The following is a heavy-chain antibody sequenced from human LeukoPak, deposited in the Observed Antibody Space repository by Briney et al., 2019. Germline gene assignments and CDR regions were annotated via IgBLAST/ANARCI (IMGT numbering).Heavy chain of an antibody. CDR2: VYTSGST. V-gene: IGHV4-4*07. CDR3: ARELAVAGRGLDV. Sequence: SETLSLTCTVSGGFISSYYWSWIRQPAGKGLEWIGRVYTSGSTNYNPSLKSRVTMSVDTSRNLLSLNLSSVTAADTAVYYCARELAVAGRGLDVWGQGTTVTVSS. CDR1: GGFISSYY. J-gene: IGHJ6*02. D-gene: IGHD6-19*01.